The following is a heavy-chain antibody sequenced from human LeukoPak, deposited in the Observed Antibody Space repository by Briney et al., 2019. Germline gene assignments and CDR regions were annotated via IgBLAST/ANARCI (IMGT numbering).Heavy chain of an antibody. D-gene: IGHD2-21*01. J-gene: IGHJ4*02. V-gene: IGHV4-39*01. Sequence: PSETLSLTCSVSGASIGSGSYYWGWTRQSPGKGLEWIGSIYYSGNTYYNPSLKSRVTISVDASNNQFSLKLTSVTAADTAVYYCARQDHIMVVIPLDWGQGTLVTVSS. CDR2: IYYSGNT. CDR1: GASIGSGSYY. CDR3: ARQDHIMVVIPLD.